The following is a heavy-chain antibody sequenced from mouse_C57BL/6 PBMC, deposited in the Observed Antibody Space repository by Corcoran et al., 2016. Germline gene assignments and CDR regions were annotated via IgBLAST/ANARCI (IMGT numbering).Heavy chain of an antibody. CDR3: ARGVYYDYDEYFDV. J-gene: IGHJ1*03. Sequence: DVQLQESGPGLVKPSQSLSLTCSVTGYSITSGYYWNWIRQFPGNKLEWMGYISYDGSNNYNPSLKNRISITRDTSKNQFFLKLNSVTTEDTATYYCARGVYYDYDEYFDVWGTGTTVTVSS. V-gene: IGHV3-6*01. CDR2: ISYDGSN. D-gene: IGHD2-4*01. CDR1: GYSITSGYY.